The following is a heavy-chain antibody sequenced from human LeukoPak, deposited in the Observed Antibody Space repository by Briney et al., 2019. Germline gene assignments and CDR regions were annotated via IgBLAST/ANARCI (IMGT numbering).Heavy chain of an antibody. J-gene: IGHJ5*02. CDR1: GYTFANYF. D-gene: IGHD3-22*01. CDR2: INPSDGGT. V-gene: IGHV1-46*01. Sequence: ASVKVSCKASGYTFANYFIHWVRQAPGQGLEWMGIINPSDGGTNYAQRFQGRVTMARDTSASSVYMELSSLRSDDTAVYFCARGGINYYDTSNYIVRGGPNWFAPWGQGTLVTVSS. CDR3: ARGGINYYDTSNYIVRGGPNWFAP.